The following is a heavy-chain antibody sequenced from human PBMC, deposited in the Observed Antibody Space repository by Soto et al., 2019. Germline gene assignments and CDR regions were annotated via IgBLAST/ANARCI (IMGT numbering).Heavy chain of an antibody. D-gene: IGHD3-10*01. V-gene: IGHV3-74*01. CDR1: GFTFSSYW. CDR2: IDEYGSTI. Sequence: VGSLSLSSAASGFTFSSYWMHWVRQVPGKGLLWVSRIDEYGSTINYADSVKGRFTISRDNARNTLYLEMNSLRAEDTALYYCTRDIGGKGAYWGPGTLVTVSS. CDR3: TRDIGGKGAY. J-gene: IGHJ4*02.